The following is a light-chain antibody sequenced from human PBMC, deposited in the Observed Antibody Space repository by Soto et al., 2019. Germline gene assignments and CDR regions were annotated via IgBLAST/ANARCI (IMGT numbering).Light chain of an antibody. CDR3: SSYTSSSLDV. CDR2: EVT. Sequence: QSVLTQPASVSGSPGQSITISCTGTSSDIGGHHFVSWYQQQSGKAPKLVIYEVTDRPSGVSDPFSGSKSGNTASLTISGLQPEDEADYYCSSYTSSSLDVFGTGTKVTVL. V-gene: IGLV2-14*01. J-gene: IGLJ1*01. CDR1: SSDIGGHHF.